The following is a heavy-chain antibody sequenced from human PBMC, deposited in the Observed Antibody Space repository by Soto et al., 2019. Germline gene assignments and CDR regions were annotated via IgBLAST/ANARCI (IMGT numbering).Heavy chain of an antibody. J-gene: IGHJ6*02. Sequence: LSLTCTVSGGSISSGGYYWSWIRQHPVKGLEWIGYIYYSGSTYYNPSLKSRVTISVDTSKNQFSLKLSSVTAADTAVYYCARDKYCSSTSCRSTGNYYGMDVWGQGTTVTVSS. CDR3: ARDKYCSSTSCRSTGNYYGMDV. CDR2: IYYSGST. V-gene: IGHV4-31*03. CDR1: GGSISSGGYY. D-gene: IGHD2-2*01.